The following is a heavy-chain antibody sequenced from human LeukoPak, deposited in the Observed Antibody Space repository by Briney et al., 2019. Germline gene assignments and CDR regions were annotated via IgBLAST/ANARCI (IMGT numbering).Heavy chain of an antibody. Sequence: GGSLRLSCAASGFTFSSYEMNWVRQAPGEGLEWVSYISSSGSTIYYSDSVKGRFTISRDNAKNSLYLQMNSLRAEDTAVYYCAKIYYYYYYMDVWGKGTTVTISS. CDR1: GFTFSSYE. J-gene: IGHJ6*03. CDR2: ISSSGSTI. V-gene: IGHV3-48*03. CDR3: AKIYYYYYYMDV.